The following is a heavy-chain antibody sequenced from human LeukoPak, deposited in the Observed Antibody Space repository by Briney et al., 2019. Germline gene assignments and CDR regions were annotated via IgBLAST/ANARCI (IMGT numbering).Heavy chain of an antibody. J-gene: IGHJ4*02. Sequence: ASVKVSCKASGYTFTSYGISWVRQATGQGLEWMGWMNPNSGNTGYAQKFQGRVTMTRNTSISTTYMELSSLRSEDTAVYYCARGLLGWPHPPDYWGQGTLVTVSS. CDR1: GYTFTSYG. V-gene: IGHV1-8*02. D-gene: IGHD5-24*01. CDR2: MNPNSGNT. CDR3: ARGLLGWPHPPDY.